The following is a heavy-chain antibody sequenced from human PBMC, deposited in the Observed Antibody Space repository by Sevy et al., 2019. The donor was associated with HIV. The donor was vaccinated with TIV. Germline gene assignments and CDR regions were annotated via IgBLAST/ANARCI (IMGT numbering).Heavy chain of an antibody. CDR2: ISWNSGSI. J-gene: IGHJ2*01. V-gene: IGHV3-9*01. D-gene: IGHD6-13*01. CDR3: AKDHRLGQQLGPIGYFDL. CDR1: GFTFDDYA. Sequence: GGSLRLSCAASGFTFDDYAMHWVRQAPGKGLEWVSGISWNSGSIGYADSVKGRFTISRDNAKNSLYLQMNSLRAEDTALYYCAKDHRLGQQLGPIGYFDLWGRGTLVTVSS.